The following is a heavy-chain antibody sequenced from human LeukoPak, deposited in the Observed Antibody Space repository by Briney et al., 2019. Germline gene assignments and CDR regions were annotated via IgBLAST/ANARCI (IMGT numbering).Heavy chain of an antibody. Sequence: ASVKVSCKASGYTFTSYDINWVGQATGQGVGWMGWMNPNSGNTGYAQKFQGRVTITRNTSISTAYMELSSMSSEDTAVYYCARGLRSRKTLTGTMGWSGYYYYMDVWGKGTTVTVSS. V-gene: IGHV1-8*03. J-gene: IGHJ6*03. CDR1: GYTFTSYD. D-gene: IGHD1-7*01. CDR3: ARGLRSRKTLTGTMGWSGYYYYMDV. CDR2: MNPNSGNT.